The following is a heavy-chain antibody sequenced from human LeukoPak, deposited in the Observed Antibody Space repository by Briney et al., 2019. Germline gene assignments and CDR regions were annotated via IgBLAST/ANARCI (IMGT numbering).Heavy chain of an antibody. CDR1: GFTFSSYA. V-gene: IGHV3-23*01. J-gene: IGHJ3*02. CDR3: AKEDRGNIIAAAGSGAFDI. Sequence: GGSLRLSCAASGFTFSSYAMSWVRQAPGRGLEWVSAISGSGGSTYYADSVKGRFTISRDNSKNTLYLQMNSLRAEDTAVYYCAKEDRGNIIAAAGSGAFDIWGQGTMVTVSS. D-gene: IGHD6-13*01. CDR2: ISGSGGST.